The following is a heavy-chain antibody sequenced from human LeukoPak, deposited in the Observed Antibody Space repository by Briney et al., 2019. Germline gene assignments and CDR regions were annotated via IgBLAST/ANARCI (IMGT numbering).Heavy chain of an antibody. CDR2: ISNTGSYT. J-gene: IGHJ6*02. D-gene: IGHD5-18*01. CDR1: GFSFADEY. V-gene: IGHV3-11*06. CDR3: ARRLPYYGMDV. Sequence: GGSLRLSCAVSGFSFADEYMSWIRQAPGQGLEWVSYISNTGSYTNYADSVEGRFTISRDNTENSLYLQMNSLRAEDTAVYYCARRLPYYGMDVWGQGTTVTVSS.